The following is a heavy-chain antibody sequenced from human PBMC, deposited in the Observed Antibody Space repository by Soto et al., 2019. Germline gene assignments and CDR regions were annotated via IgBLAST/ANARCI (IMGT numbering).Heavy chain of an antibody. CDR3: ARVADKWHPHPRDQ. J-gene: IGHJ4*02. Sequence: QVHLVESGGGVVQPGTSLRLSCAASGFTFTNHAMHWARLTPGKGLEWLAIIWFDGSIKYYADSVKGRFTISRENSKNTVFLQTNSLRAAVTAVYFCARVADKWHPHPRDQWGQGTLVTVST. D-gene: IGHD5-12*01. CDR1: GFTFTNHA. CDR2: IWFDGSIK. V-gene: IGHV3-33*01.